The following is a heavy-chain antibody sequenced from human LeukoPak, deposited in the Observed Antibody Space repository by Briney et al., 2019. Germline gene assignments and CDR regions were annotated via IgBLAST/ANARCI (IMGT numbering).Heavy chain of an antibody. J-gene: IGHJ5*02. CDR1: GGSFSGYY. Sequence: SETLSLPCAVYGGSFSGYYWSWIRQPPGKGLEWIGEINHSGSTNYNPSLKSRVTISVDTSKNQFSLKLSSVTAADTAVYYCARSISLRVWSGYSNWFDPWGQGTLVTVSS. D-gene: IGHD3-3*01. V-gene: IGHV4-34*01. CDR3: ARSISLRVWSGYSNWFDP. CDR2: INHSGST.